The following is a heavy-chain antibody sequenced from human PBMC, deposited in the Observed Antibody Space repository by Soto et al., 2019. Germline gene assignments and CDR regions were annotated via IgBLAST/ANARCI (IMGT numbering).Heavy chain of an antibody. CDR3: ARDSCGWKIYYYYYGMDF. CDR1: GYTFTSYA. J-gene: IGHJ6*02. CDR2: INAGNGNT. D-gene: IGHD6-19*01. Sequence: ASVKVSCKASGYTFTSYAMHWVRQAPGQRLEWMGWINAGNGNTKYSQKFQGRVTITRDTSASTAYMELSSLRSEDTAVYYCARDSCGWKIYYYYYGMDFWGQGTTVAVAS. V-gene: IGHV1-3*01.